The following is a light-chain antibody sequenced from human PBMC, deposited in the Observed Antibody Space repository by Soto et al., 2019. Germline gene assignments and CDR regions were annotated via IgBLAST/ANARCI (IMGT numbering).Light chain of an antibody. V-gene: IGKV3-20*01. J-gene: IGKJ2*01. CDR1: QSVSTRY. CDR2: GAS. CDR3: HQFGSSPPAFT. Sequence: ESMLTQSPGTLSLSPGERATLSCRASQSVSTRYLSWYQQKPGQAPRLLIYGASIRDTGIPDRFSGSGSGTDFTLTISRREPEHFAVYYCHQFGSSPPAFTFGQGTKLEI.